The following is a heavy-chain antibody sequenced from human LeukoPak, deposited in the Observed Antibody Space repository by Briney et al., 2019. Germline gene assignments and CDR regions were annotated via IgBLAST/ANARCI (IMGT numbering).Heavy chain of an antibody. J-gene: IGHJ5*02. Sequence: PSETLSLTCTVSGGSISSYYWSWIRQPPGKGLEWIGYIYYSRSTNYNPSLKSRVTISVDTSKNQFSLKLSSVTAADTAVYYCARERGEGFWSGYYYHWGQGTLVTVSS. CDR2: IYYSRST. D-gene: IGHD3-3*01. CDR3: ARERGEGFWSGYYYH. V-gene: IGHV4-59*01. CDR1: GGSISSYY.